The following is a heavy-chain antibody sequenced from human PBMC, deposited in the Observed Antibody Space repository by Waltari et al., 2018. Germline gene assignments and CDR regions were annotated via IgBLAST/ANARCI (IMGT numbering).Heavy chain of an antibody. CDR2: TYYRAKWYN. CDR3: AREMGWFDY. CDR1: GDSVSSNSAA. V-gene: IGHV6-1*01. Sequence: QLQQSGPGLAKPSQTLSLTCGISGDSVSSNSAAWHWIRQSPSRGLEWLGRTYYRAKWYNDYAVSVKSRIPINPDTSKNQFSRQLNSVTPEDTAVYYCAREMGWFDYWGQGTLVTVSS. D-gene: IGHD2-8*01. J-gene: IGHJ4*02.